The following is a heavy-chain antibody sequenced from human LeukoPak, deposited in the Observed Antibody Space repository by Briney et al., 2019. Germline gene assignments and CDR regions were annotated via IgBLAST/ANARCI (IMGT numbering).Heavy chain of an antibody. Sequence: GASVKVSCKASGYTFTSYYMHWVRQAPGQGLEWMGIINPSGGSTSYAQKFQGRVTMTRDTSTSTVYMELSSLRSEDTAVYCCARLAEYYDILTGYSYFDYWGQGTLVTVSS. V-gene: IGHV1-46*03. CDR3: ARLAEYYDILTGYSYFDY. CDR1: GYTFTSYY. D-gene: IGHD3-9*01. CDR2: INPSGGST. J-gene: IGHJ4*02.